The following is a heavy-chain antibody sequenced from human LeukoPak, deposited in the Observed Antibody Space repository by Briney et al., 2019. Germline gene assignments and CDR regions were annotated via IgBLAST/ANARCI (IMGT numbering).Heavy chain of an antibody. J-gene: IGHJ4*02. D-gene: IGHD2-15*01. CDR1: GFTLRNYW. CDR2: ISTDGNTA. CDR3: TTLHIVDY. Sequence: GGTLRLSCVASGFTLRNYWMHWVRQAPGKGLVWGSRISTDGNTATYADSVKGRFSISRDNAKNTLYLQMNRLRAEDTAVYYCTTLHIVDYWAQGTLVTVSS. V-gene: IGHV3-74*01.